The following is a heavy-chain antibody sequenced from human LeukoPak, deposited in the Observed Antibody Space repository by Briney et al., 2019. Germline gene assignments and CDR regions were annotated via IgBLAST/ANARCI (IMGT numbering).Heavy chain of an antibody. D-gene: IGHD4-23*01. CDR2: IKSRTDGGTA. V-gene: IGHV3-15*01. Sequence: GGSLRLSCEASGFTFSYAWMNWVRQAPGTGLEWVGRIKSRTDGGTADYAAPVKAIFSISRDDSRNTLYLQLNSVKTEHTAMYYCTIYTVGPNTSHFDHWGQGALVTVSS. J-gene: IGHJ4*02. CDR3: TIYTVGPNTSHFDH. CDR1: GFTFSYAW.